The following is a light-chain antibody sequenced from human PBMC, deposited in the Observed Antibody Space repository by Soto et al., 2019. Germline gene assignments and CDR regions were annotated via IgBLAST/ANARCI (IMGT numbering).Light chain of an antibody. Sequence: QLVLTQPPSVSGAPGQRVTISCTGSSSNIGAGYDVHWYQQLPGTAPKLLIYGNSTRPSGVPDRFSGSKSGTSASLAITGLQAEDEADYYCQSYDSSLYVFGTGTKLTVL. V-gene: IGLV1-40*01. CDR1: SSNIGAGYD. CDR2: GNS. J-gene: IGLJ1*01. CDR3: QSYDSSLYV.